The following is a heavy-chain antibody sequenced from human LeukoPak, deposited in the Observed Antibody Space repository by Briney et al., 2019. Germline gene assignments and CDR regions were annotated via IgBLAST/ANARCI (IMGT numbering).Heavy chain of an antibody. CDR3: ARHSSGWYGVDN. CDR2: IHYSGTT. D-gene: IGHD6-19*01. J-gene: IGHJ4*02. CDR1: AYSISSNNC. Sequence: SETLSLTCAVSAYSISSNNCWGWIRQPPGKGLEWIGCIHYSGTTYYNPSLKSRLTMSVDTSKNKFSLTLTSVTAVATAVYYCARHSSGWYGVDNWGQGTLVTVSS. V-gene: IGHV4-28*01.